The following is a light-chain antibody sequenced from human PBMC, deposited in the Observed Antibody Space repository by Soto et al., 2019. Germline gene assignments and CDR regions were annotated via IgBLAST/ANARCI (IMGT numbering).Light chain of an antibody. V-gene: IGKV3-20*01. J-gene: IGKJ1*01. Sequence: VLTQSTGTLSLSPGDRGTLSCRASQSLPSSYLAWYQQKPGQAPRLLIYGASSRATDVPDRFSGSGSGTGFTLTISRLEPEDFAVYYCQQYGSSPQTFGQGTKVDI. CDR1: QSLPSSY. CDR2: GAS. CDR3: QQYGSSPQT.